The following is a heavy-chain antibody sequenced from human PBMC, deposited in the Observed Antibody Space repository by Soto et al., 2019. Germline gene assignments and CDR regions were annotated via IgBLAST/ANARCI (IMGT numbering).Heavy chain of an antibody. D-gene: IGHD3-16*02. CDR3: AREDMITFGGVIVTDAFDI. CDR2: IYTSGST. CDR1: GGSISSYY. Sequence: QVQLQESGPGLVKPSETLSLTCTVSGGSISSYYWSWIRQPAGKGLEWIGRIYTSGSTNYNPSLKSRVTMSVDTSKNQFYLKLSSVTAADTAVYYCAREDMITFGGVIVTDAFDIWGQGTMVTVSS. J-gene: IGHJ3*02. V-gene: IGHV4-4*07.